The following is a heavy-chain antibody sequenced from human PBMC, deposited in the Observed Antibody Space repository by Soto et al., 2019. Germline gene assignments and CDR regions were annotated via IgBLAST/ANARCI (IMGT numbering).Heavy chain of an antibody. J-gene: IGHJ4*02. D-gene: IGHD2-15*01. V-gene: IGHV4-30-2*01. CDR3: ASLDCSGGSCYFDY. Sequence: TLSLTCAVSGGAISSGGDSWSWIGQTPGKGLEWIGDIYHSGSTYYNPSLKSRVTISVDRSKNQFSLKLTSVTAADTVVYYCASLDCSGGSCYFDYWCQGTLVTVSS. CDR1: GGAISSGGDS. CDR2: IYHSGST.